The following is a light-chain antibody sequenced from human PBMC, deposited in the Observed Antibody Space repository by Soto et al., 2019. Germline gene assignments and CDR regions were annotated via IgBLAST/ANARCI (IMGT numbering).Light chain of an antibody. CDR1: SSDVGGYNS. J-gene: IGLJ2*01. CDR2: DVG. Sequence: QSALTQPRSVSGSPGQSVTISCTGTSSDVGGYNSVSWYQQHPGKAPKLMIYDVGKRPSGVPDRFSGSKSGDTASLTISGLQAEDEADYYCCSYAGTYTLVFGGGTKGTVL. V-gene: IGLV2-11*01. CDR3: CSYAGTYTLV.